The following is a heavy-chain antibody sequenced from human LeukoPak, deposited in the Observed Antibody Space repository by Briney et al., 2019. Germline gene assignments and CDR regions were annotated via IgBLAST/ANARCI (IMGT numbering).Heavy chain of an antibody. CDR3: AKSSGGIWLQSFDY. J-gene: IGHJ4*02. D-gene: IGHD5-24*01. V-gene: IGHV3-9*01. CDR1: GFTFDDYA. CDR2: ISWNSGSI. Sequence: GGSLRLSCAASGFTFDDYAMHWVRQAPGKGLEWVSGISWNSGSIGYADSVKGRFTTSRDNAKNSLYLQMNSLRAEDTALYYCAKSSGGIWLQSFDYWGQGILVTVSS.